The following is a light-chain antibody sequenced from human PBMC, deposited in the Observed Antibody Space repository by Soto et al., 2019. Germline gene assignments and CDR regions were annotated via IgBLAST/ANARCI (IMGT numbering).Light chain of an antibody. J-gene: IGKJ2*01. Sequence: DIVMTQSPDSLAVSLGETATINCKSSQSVLYSSNNKNHLAWYQQKPGQPPKLLINSASTRDSGVPDRFSGGGSGRDVSHTISTPAPEDVGVYYGDQYYCTPYTFGQGPKLEIK. V-gene: IGKV4-1*01. CDR2: SAS. CDR1: QSVLYSSNNKNH. CDR3: DQYYCTPYT.